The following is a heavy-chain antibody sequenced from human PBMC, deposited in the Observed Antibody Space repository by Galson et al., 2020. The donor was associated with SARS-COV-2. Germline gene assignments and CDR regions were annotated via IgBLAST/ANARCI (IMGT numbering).Heavy chain of an antibody. V-gene: IGHV3-30*04. CDR2: ISYDGSNK. J-gene: IGHJ4*02. CDR3: AREGVVPAALFDD. Sequence: GGSLRLSCAASGFTFSSYAMHWVRQAPGKGLEWVAVISYDGSNKYYADSVKGRFTISRDNSKNTLYLQMNSLRAEDTAVYYCAREGVVPAALFDDWGQGTLVTVSS. CDR1: GFTFSSYA. D-gene: IGHD2-2*01.